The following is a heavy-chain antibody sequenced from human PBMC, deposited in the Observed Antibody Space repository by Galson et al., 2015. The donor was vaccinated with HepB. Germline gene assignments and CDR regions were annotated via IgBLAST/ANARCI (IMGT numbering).Heavy chain of an antibody. CDR2: MYSGGRT. D-gene: IGHD6-19*01. CDR1: GFTGISNY. CDR3: ARDHFLRWLHQEVYYYYGMDV. J-gene: IGHJ6*02. Sequence: SLRLSCAASGFTGISNYISGVRQAPGKGLEWVSVMYSGGRTYYADSVKGRFTISRDHSKNTLYLQMNSLRAEDTDVYYCARDHFLRWLHQEVYYYYGMDVWGQGTTVTVSS. V-gene: IGHV3-66*02.